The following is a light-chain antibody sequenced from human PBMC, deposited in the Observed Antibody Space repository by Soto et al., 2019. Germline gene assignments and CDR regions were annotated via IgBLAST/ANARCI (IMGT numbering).Light chain of an antibody. CDR1: TSNIGAGCD. Sequence: QSVLKQQPSEYGAPGQRVTISCTGTTSNIGAGCDVHWYHQPPGAAPKVLISGNNNRPSGVPERFSGSRSGTSASLAITWLQAEDRADYYCKSFDTILRGLVFGGGTQLTVL. CDR3: KSFDTILRGLV. V-gene: IGLV1-40*01. CDR2: GNN. J-gene: IGLJ3*02.